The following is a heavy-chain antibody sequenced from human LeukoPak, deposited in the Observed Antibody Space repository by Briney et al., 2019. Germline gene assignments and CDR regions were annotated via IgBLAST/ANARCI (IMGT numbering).Heavy chain of an antibody. Sequence: GGSLRLSCAASGFTFSSYWMSWVRQAPGKGLEWVANINQGGSDKYYVDSVKGRFTFSRDNANNLLYLQMSSPRGEDTAVYYCTRDRSRAEDDWGQGTRVTVSS. D-gene: IGHD1-14*01. V-gene: IGHV3-7*01. CDR3: TRDRSRAEDD. CDR1: GFTFSSYW. CDR2: INQGGSDK. J-gene: IGHJ4*02.